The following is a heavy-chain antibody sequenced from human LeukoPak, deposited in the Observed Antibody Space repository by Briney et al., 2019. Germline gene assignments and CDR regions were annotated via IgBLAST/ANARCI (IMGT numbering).Heavy chain of an antibody. J-gene: IGHJ5*02. Sequence: SETLSLTCAVYGGSFSGYYWSWIRQPPGKGLEWIGEINHSGSTNYNPSLKSRVTISVDTSKNQFSLKLSSVTAADTAVYYCARVGYCSSTSCPGFDPWGQGTLVTVSS. CDR1: GGSFSGYY. CDR3: ARVGYCSSTSCPGFDP. V-gene: IGHV4-34*01. CDR2: INHSGST. D-gene: IGHD2-2*01.